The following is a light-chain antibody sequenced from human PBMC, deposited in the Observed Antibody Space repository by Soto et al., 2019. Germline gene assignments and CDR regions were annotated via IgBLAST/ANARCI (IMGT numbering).Light chain of an antibody. Sequence: EIVMTQSPASLSVSPGERVTLSCRSSQSVGSNLAWYQRKPGQAHRLLIYDASTRATGIPARFGGSGSGTEFTLTISSLQSEDFAVYYCQHYNHWPPWTFGQGTKVEIK. J-gene: IGKJ1*01. CDR2: DAS. CDR1: QSVGSN. V-gene: IGKV3-15*01. CDR3: QHYNHWPPWT.